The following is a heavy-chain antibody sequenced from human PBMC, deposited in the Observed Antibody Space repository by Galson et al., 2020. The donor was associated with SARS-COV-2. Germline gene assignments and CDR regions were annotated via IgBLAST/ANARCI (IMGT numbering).Heavy chain of an antibody. D-gene: IGHD1-26*01. CDR3: ARAGGATTWPFYYYMDV. CDR2: IGTAGDT. J-gene: IGHJ6*03. CDR1: GFTFSSYD. V-gene: IGHV3-13*01. Sequence: GGSLRLSCAASGFTFSSYDMHWVRQATGKGLEWVSAIGTAGDTYYPGSVKGRFTISRENAKNSLYLQMNSLRAGDTAVYYCARAGGATTWPFYYYMDVWGKGTTVTVPS.